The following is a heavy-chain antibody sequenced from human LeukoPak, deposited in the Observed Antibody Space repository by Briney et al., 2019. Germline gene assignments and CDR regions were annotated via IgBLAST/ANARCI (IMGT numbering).Heavy chain of an antibody. J-gene: IGHJ5*02. D-gene: IGHD6-19*01. V-gene: IGHV3-11*05. CDR1: GFTFSDYY. CDR3: ARDPDSSGWSYNWFDP. CDR2: ISSSSSYT. Sequence: GSLRLSCAASGFTFSDYYMSWIRQAPGKGLEWVSYISSSSSYTNYADSVKGRFTISRDNAKNSLYLQMNSLRAEDTAVHYCARDPDSSGWSYNWFDPWGQGTLVTVSS.